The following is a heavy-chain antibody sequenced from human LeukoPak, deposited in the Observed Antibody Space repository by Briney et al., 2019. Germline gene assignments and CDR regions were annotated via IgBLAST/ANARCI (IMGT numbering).Heavy chain of an antibody. V-gene: IGHV4-39*01. CDR3: ARVGRGGMATPTFDS. Sequence: PSETLSLTCTVSGGSISSRSYYWGWIRQPPGKGLEFIGSIYDSGSTYYNPSLKSRVTISVDTSKNQFSLKLSSVTAADTALYYCARVGRGGMATPTFDSWGRGTLVTVSS. CDR1: GGSISSRSYY. CDR2: IYDSGST. D-gene: IGHD5-24*01. J-gene: IGHJ4*02.